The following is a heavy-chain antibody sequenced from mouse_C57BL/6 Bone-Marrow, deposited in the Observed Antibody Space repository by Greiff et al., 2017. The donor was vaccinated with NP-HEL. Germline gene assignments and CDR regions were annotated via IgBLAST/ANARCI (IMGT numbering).Heavy chain of an antibody. CDR2: IYPGDGDT. J-gene: IGHJ1*03. V-gene: IGHV1-82*01. CDR3: AAIYYGGYFDV. D-gene: IGHD2-1*01. Sequence: VQLQQSGPELVKPGASVKISCKASGYAFTSSWMNWVKQRPGQGLEWIGRIYPGDGDTNYNGKFKGKATLTADTSSSTAYMQLSSLTSEDSAVDFWAAIYYGGYFDVWGTGTTVTVSS. CDR1: GYAFTSSW.